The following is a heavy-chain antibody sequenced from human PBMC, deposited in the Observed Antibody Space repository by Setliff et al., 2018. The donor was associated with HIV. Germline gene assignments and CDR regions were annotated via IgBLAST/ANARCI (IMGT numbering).Heavy chain of an antibody. CDR3: AKDMNRGGYSDSSPYDF. D-gene: IGHD3-22*01. V-gene: IGHV1-46*01. Sequence: GASVKVSCKASGYTFTSYYMHWVRQAPGQGLEWMGIINPSSGSTSYTQMFRGRVTMTRDTSTGTVYMELSGLKPEDTAVYYCAKDMNRGGYSDSSPYDFWGQGTLVTVSS. CDR2: INPSSGST. J-gene: IGHJ4*02. CDR1: GYTFTSYY.